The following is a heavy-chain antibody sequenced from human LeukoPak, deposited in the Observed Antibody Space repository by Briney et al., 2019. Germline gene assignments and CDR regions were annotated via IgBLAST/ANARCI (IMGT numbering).Heavy chain of an antibody. CDR2: MNPNSGNT. Sequence: ASVKVSCKASGYTFTSYDINWVRQAPGQGLEWMGWMNPNSGNTGYAQKFQGRVTMTRNTSISTAYMELSSLRSEDTAVYYCARAPLRFLEWLFRHDAFDIWGQGTMVTVSS. J-gene: IGHJ3*02. D-gene: IGHD3-3*01. CDR3: ARAPLRFLEWLFRHDAFDI. V-gene: IGHV1-8*01. CDR1: GYTFTSYD.